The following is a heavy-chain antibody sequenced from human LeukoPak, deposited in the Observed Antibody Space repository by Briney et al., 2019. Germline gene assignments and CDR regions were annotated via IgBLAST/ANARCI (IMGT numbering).Heavy chain of an antibody. V-gene: IGHV1-18*01. CDR1: GYTFTSYG. CDR3: ARDYLAYCGGDCYSNY. Sequence: ASVKVSRKASGYTFTSYGISWVRQAPGQGLEWMGWISAYNGNTNYAQKLQGRVTMTTDTSTSTAYMELRSLRSDDTAVYYCARDYLAYCGGDCYSNYWGQGTLVTVSS. D-gene: IGHD2-21*02. J-gene: IGHJ4*02. CDR2: ISAYNGNT.